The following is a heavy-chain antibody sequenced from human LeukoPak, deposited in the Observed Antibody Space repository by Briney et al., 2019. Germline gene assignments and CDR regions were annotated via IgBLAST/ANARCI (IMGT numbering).Heavy chain of an antibody. J-gene: IGHJ4*01. CDR3: AKLESSGYYYD. CDR2: ISGSGGGT. D-gene: IGHD3-22*01. Sequence: PGGSLRLSCAASGFTFSSYAMSWVRQAPGKGLEWVSTISGSGGGTYYADSVKGQFTISRDNSKNTLYLQMNSLRVEDTAVYFCAKLESSGYYYDWGQGTLVTVSS. CDR1: GFTFSSYA. V-gene: IGHV3-23*01.